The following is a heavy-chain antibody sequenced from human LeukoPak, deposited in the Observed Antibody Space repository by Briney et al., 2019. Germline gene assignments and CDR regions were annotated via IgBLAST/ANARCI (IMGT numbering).Heavy chain of an antibody. D-gene: IGHD2-8*02. CDR2: IYPGDSEI. V-gene: IGHV5-51*01. J-gene: IGHJ5*02. Sequence: GESLKTSCKGSGYSFTTYWIAWVRQMPGKGLEWMGIIYPGDSEIRYSPSFQGQVTISADKSISTAYLQWSSLKTSDTAMYYCARRPSGGSTWFDPWGQGTLVTVSS. CDR3: ARRPSGGSTWFDP. CDR1: GYSFTTYW.